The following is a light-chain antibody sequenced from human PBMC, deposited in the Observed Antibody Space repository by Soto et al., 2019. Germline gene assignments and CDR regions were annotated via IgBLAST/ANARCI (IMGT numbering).Light chain of an antibody. V-gene: IGKV3D-20*01. CDR3: QQYGSSPT. J-gene: IGKJ5*01. CDR1: QSVSSSY. CDR2: DAS. Sequence: EIVLTQSPATLSLSPGERATLSCGASQSVSSSYLAWYQQKPGLAPRLLIYDASSRATGIPDRFSGSGSGTDITLTISRLEPEDFPVYYCQQYGSSPTFGQGTRLEIK.